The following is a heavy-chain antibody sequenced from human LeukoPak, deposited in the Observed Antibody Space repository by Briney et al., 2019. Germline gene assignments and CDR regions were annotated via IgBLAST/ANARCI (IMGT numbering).Heavy chain of an antibody. Sequence: ASVKVSCKASGYTFTGYYMHWVRQAPGQGLEWMGWINPNSGGTNYAQKFQGRVTMTRDTSISTAYMELSRPRSDDTAVYYCARGIDFWSGYYMDVWGKGTTVTVSS. CDR1: GYTFTGYY. D-gene: IGHD3-3*01. V-gene: IGHV1-2*02. CDR3: ARGIDFWSGYYMDV. CDR2: INPNSGGT. J-gene: IGHJ6*03.